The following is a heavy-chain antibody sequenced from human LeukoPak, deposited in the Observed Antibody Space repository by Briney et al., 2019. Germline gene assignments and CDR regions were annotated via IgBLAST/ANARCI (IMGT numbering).Heavy chain of an antibody. CDR2: INPNSGGT. D-gene: IGHD2-2*02. CDR1: GYTFTGYY. V-gene: IGHV1-2*06. J-gene: IGHJ6*03. CDR3: ATNGVDIVVVPAAITPVYYYYMDV. Sequence: ASVKVSCKASGYTFTGYYMHWLRQAPGQGPEWIGRINPNSGGTNYAQKFQGRVTMTRDTSISTAYMELSRLRSDDTAVYYCATNGVDIVVVPAAITPVYYYYMDVWGKGTTVTVSS.